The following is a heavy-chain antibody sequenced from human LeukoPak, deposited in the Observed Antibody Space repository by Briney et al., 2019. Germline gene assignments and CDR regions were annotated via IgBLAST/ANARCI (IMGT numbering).Heavy chain of an antibody. CDR1: GGSFSGYY. CDR3: ARHPGAWFGESAVVGFDY. D-gene: IGHD3-10*01. Sequence: SETLSLTCAVYGGSFSGYYWSWIRQPPGKGLEWIGEINHSGSTNYNPSLKSRVTISVDTSKNQFSLKLSSVTAADTAVYYCARHPGAWFGESAVVGFDYWGQGTLVTVSS. CDR2: INHSGST. J-gene: IGHJ4*02. V-gene: IGHV4-34*01.